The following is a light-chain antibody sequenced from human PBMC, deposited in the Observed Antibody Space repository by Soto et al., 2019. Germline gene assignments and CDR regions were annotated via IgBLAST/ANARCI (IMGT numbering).Light chain of an antibody. V-gene: IGKV3-20*01. CDR1: QSVSSR. J-gene: IGKJ5*01. Sequence: EIGLTQSPSTLSLSPGERATLSCRASQSVSSRLAWYQQKPGQAPRLLISGASSRATGIPDRFSGSGFGTDFTLTISRLEPEDFALYYCQHYAGGSRITFGQGTRLEI. CDR2: GAS. CDR3: QHYAGGSRIT.